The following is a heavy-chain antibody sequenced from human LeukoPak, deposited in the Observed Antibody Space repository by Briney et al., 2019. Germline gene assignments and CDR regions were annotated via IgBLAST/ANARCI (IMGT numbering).Heavy chain of an antibody. V-gene: IGHV3-21*01. CDR1: GFTFSSYS. Sequence: GGSLRLSCAASGFTFSSYSMNWVRQAPGKGLEWVSSISSSSSYIYYADSVKGRFTISRDNAKNSLYLQMNSLRAEDTAVYYCARNEYSSSWTPLVYWYFDLWGQGTLVTVSS. J-gene: IGHJ2*01. CDR2: ISSSSSYI. CDR3: ARNEYSSSWTPLVYWYFDL. D-gene: IGHD6-13*01.